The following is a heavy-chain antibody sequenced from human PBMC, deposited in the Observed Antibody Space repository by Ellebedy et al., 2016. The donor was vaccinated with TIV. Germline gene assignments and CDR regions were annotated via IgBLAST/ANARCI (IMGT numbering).Heavy chain of an antibody. CDR3: ARDESAWIDTAMVNYFDL. Sequence: GGSLRLSCAASGFTFSNAWMSWVRQAPGKGLEWVSGVSGSGGSTYYADSVKGRFTIARDNSKNTLDLQMNSLRAEDTALYHCARDESAWIDTAMVNYFDLWGRGTLVTVSS. D-gene: IGHD5-18*01. CDR2: VSGSGGST. V-gene: IGHV3-23*01. J-gene: IGHJ2*01. CDR1: GFTFSNAW.